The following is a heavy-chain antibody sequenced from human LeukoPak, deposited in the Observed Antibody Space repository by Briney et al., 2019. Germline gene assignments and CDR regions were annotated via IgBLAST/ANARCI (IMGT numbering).Heavy chain of an antibody. J-gene: IGHJ3*02. D-gene: IGHD3-22*01. CDR2: ISYDGSNK. V-gene: IGHV3-30-3*01. Sequence: GGSLRLSCAASGFTFSSYAMHWVRQAPGKGLEWVAVISYDGSNKYYADSVKGRFTISRDNSKNTLYLQMNSLRAEDTAVYYCASPYEYYYDSSGYPPEFGAFDIWGQGTLVTVSS. CDR1: GFTFSSYA. CDR3: ASPYEYYYDSSGYPPEFGAFDI.